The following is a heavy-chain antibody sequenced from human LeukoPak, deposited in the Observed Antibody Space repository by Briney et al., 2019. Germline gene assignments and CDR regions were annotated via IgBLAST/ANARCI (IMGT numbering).Heavy chain of an antibody. CDR3: ARERWLPY. V-gene: IGHV3-30*03. CDR2: ISYDGSNK. CDR1: GFTFSSYG. Sequence: PGGSLRLSCAASGFTFSSYGMHWVRQAPGKGLEWVAVISYDGSNKYYADSVKGRFTISRDNSKNTLYLQMNSLRAEDTAVYYCARERWLPYWGQGTLVTVSS. J-gene: IGHJ4*02. D-gene: IGHD5-24*01.